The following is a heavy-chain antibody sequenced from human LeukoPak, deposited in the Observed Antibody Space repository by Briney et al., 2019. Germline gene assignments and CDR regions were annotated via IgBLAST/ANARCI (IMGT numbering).Heavy chain of an antibody. CDR3: ATSLPSSSGQLDY. CDR1: GFTFNTYN. J-gene: IGHJ4*02. CDR2: INSRSSTI. D-gene: IGHD6-19*01. Sequence: PGGSLRLSCAASGFTFNTYNMNWVRQAPGKGLGWVSYINSRSSTIYYADSVKGRFTISRDNAKNSLYLQMNSLRDEDTAVYYCATSLPSSSGQLDYWGQGTLVTVSS. V-gene: IGHV3-48*02.